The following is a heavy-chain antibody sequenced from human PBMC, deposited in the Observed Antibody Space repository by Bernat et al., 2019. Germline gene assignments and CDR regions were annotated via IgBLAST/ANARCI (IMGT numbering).Heavy chain of an antibody. V-gene: IGHV3-23*04. D-gene: IGHD1-26*01. J-gene: IGHJ3*02. CDR2: ISGSGGST. Sequence: EVQLVESGGGLVQPGGSLRLSCAASGFTFSSYAMSWVRQAPGKGLEWVSAISGSGGSTYYADSVKGRFTISRDNSKNTLYLQMNSLRAEDTAVYYCARDPLSIVGATPAFDIWGQGTMVTVSS. CDR1: GFTFSSYA. CDR3: ARDPLSIVGATPAFDI.